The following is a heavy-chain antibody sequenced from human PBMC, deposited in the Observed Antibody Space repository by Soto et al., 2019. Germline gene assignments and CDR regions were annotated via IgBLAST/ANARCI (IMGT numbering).Heavy chain of an antibody. V-gene: IGHV3-23*01. D-gene: IGHD2-15*01. CDR3: AKDQKGLLKPMDV. J-gene: IGHJ6*02. CDR2: ISGSGGST. Sequence: PGGSLRLSCAASGFTFSSYAMSWVRQAPGKGLEWVSAISGSGGSTYYADSVKGRFTISRDNSKNTLYLQMNSLRAEDTDVYYCAKDQKGLLKPMDVSGQAPTVTVS. CDR1: GFTFSSYA.